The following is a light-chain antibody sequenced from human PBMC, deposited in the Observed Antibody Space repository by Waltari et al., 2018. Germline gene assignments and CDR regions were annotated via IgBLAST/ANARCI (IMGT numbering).Light chain of an antibody. CDR3: TSYAGAYTV. Sequence: QSALPQPRPVSWSPGQSVTIPCTGTSSDVGSYTYVSWYQQHPGKAPKLIIYDVSQRLSGVPDRFSGSKSGNTASLTISGLEADDEADYFCTSYAGAYTVFGGGTKLTVL. J-gene: IGLJ2*01. CDR1: SSDVGSYTY. V-gene: IGLV2-11*01. CDR2: DVS.